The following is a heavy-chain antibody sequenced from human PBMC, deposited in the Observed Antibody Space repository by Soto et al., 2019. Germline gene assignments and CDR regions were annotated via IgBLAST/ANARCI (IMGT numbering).Heavy chain of an antibody. CDR2: IIPVFGTV. D-gene: IGHD3-16*01. V-gene: IGHV1-69*13. J-gene: IGHJ5*01. CDR1: GDTFSKFA. Sequence: ASVKVSCKASGDTFSKFAINWVRQAPGQGLEWVGGIIPVFGTVNSARQFQARVTFTADESTTTAYMELRFLRFEDTAVYYCARGDVWFDSWGQGTLVTVSS. CDR3: ARGDVWFDS.